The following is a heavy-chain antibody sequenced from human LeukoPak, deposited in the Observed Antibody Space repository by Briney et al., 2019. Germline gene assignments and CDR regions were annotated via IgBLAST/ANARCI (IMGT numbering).Heavy chain of an antibody. CDR3: AGHHPRNTVDF. CDR2: ISDIGSI. J-gene: IGHJ4*02. D-gene: IGHD2/OR15-2a*01. CDR1: GGSISSYY. Sequence: SETLSLTCTVPGGSISSYYWSWIRQPPGKGLEWIAYISDIGSINYNPSLKSRVTISLDTSKNQFSLKLSSVTAADTAVYYCAGHHPRNTVDFWGQGTQVTVSS. V-gene: IGHV4-59*08.